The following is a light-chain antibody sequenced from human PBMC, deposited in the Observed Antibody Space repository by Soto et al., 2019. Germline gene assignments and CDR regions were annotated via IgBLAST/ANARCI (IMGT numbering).Light chain of an antibody. J-gene: IGKJ4*01. CDR3: QQYGSSPPLT. CDR2: GAS. Sequence: EFVLTQSPGKLSLSPGERATLSCRASQSISSSFLAWYQQKPGQAPRLLIYGASSRGTGIPDRFSGSGSGTDFTLTISRLEPEDFAVYYCQQYGSSPPLTFGGGTKVXXK. V-gene: IGKV3-20*01. CDR1: QSISSSF.